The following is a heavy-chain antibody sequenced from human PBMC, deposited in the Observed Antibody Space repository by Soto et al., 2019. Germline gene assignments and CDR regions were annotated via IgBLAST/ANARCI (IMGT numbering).Heavy chain of an antibody. V-gene: IGHV1-8*01. CDR2: MNPNSGNT. CDR3: HSQSWYSHYYYGMDV. Sequence: ASVQVSCKASGYTFASSDINWVRQATRQGLEWMGWMNPNSGNTGYAQKFQGRVTMTRNTSISTAYMELSSLRSEDTAVYYCHSQSWYSHYYYGMDVWGQWTTVTVSS. J-gene: IGHJ6*02. D-gene: IGHD6-13*01. CDR1: GYTFASSD.